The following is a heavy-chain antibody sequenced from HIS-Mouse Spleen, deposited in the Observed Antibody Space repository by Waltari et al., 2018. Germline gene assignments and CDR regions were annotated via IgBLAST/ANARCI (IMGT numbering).Heavy chain of an antibody. CDR2: IYYGGST. Sequence: QLQLQESGPGLVKPSETLSLTCTVSGGSISSSSYYWGWIRQPPGKGLEWIGSIYYGGSTSSNPSLTSRVTISVDTSKNQFSLKLSSVTAADTAVYYCAREIPYSSSWYDWYFDLWGRGTLVTVSS. J-gene: IGHJ2*01. CDR3: AREIPYSSSWYDWYFDL. D-gene: IGHD6-13*01. V-gene: IGHV4-39*07. CDR1: GGSISSSSYY.